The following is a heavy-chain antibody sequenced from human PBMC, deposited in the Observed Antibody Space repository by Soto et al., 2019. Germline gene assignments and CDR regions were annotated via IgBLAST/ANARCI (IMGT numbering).Heavy chain of an antibody. V-gene: IGHV4-34*01. Sequence: SETLSLTCAVYGGSFSGYYWSWIRQPPGKGLEWIGEINHSGSTNYNPSLKSRVTISVDTSKNQFSLKLSSVTAADTAVYYCARGLRGGDFWSGYGRPSYYYYMDVWGKGTTVT. J-gene: IGHJ6*03. CDR2: INHSGST. D-gene: IGHD3-3*01. CDR3: ARGLRGGDFWSGYGRPSYYYYMDV. CDR1: GGSFSGYY.